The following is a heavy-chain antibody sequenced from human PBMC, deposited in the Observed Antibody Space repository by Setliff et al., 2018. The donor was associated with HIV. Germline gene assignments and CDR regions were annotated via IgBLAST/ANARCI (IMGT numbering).Heavy chain of an antibody. CDR1: GYSISSGFY. J-gene: IGHJ4*02. Sequence: ETLSLTCNVSGYSISSGFYWGWIRQPPGKGLEWIGNIFHSGNTDQNPSLKSRVTMSVETSENQFSLRLNSVTAVDTAVYYCAKKGNGDYHFDYWGQGTLVTVSS. V-gene: IGHV4-38-2*02. CDR3: AKKGNGDYHFDY. D-gene: IGHD4-17*01. CDR2: IFHSGNT.